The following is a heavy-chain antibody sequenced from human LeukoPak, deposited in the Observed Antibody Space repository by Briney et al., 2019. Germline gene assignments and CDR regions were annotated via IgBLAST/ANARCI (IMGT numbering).Heavy chain of an antibody. CDR3: ARDSSWASDY. Sequence: GGSLRLSCTASGFTFSSYWMSWVRQAPGKGLEWVANIKEDGSEKYYVDSVKGRFTISRDNAKNSLYLQMNSRRAEDRAVYYCARDSSWASDYWGQGTLVTVSS. V-gene: IGHV3-7*05. J-gene: IGHJ4*02. CDR1: GFTFSSYW. CDR2: IKEDGSEK. D-gene: IGHD6-6*01.